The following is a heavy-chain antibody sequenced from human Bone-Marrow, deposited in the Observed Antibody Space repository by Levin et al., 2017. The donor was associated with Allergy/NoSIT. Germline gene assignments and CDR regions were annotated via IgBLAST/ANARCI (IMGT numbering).Heavy chain of an antibody. CDR3: ASPGYCSSTSCSNWFDP. D-gene: IGHD2-2*01. CDR2: INHSGST. Sequence: SETLSLTCAVYGGSFSGYYWSWIRQPPGKGLEWIGEINHSGSTSYNPSLKSRVTISVDTSKNQFSLKLSSVTAADTAVYYCASPGYCSSTSCSNWFDPWGQGTLVTVSS. V-gene: IGHV4-34*01. J-gene: IGHJ5*02. CDR1: GGSFSGYY.